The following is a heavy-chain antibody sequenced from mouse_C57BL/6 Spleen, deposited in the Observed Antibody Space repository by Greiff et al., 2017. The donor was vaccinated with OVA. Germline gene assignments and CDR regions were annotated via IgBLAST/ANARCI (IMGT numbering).Heavy chain of an antibody. Sequence: DVHLVESGGGLVKPGGSLKLSCAASGFTFSDYGMHWVRQAPEKGLEWVAYISSGSSTIYYADTVKGRFTISRDNAKNTLFLQMTSLRSEDTAMYYCARGRSYGVDYWGQGTTLTVSS. CDR1: GFTFSDYG. D-gene: IGHD1-1*01. CDR2: ISSGSSTI. V-gene: IGHV5-17*01. CDR3: ARGRSYGVDY. J-gene: IGHJ2*01.